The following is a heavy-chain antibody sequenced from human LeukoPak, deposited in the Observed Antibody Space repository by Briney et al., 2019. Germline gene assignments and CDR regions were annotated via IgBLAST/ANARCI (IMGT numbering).Heavy chain of an antibody. D-gene: IGHD6-13*01. J-gene: IGHJ4*02. CDR2: IYYSGST. CDR1: GGSISSSSYY. Sequence: SETLSLTCTISGGSISSSSYYWGWIRQPPGKGLEWIGSIYYSGSTYYNPSLKSRVTISVDTSKNQFSLKLSSVTAADTAVYYCARVQVRGSWTGPYFDYWGQGTLVTVSS. V-gene: IGHV4-39*01. CDR3: ARVQVRGSWTGPYFDY.